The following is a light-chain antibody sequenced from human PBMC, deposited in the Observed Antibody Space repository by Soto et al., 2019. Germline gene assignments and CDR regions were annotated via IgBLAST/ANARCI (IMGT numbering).Light chain of an antibody. CDR3: LQHNSYPLA. CDR1: QGIRND. V-gene: IGKV1-17*02. J-gene: IGKJ4*01. Sequence: DIHMTQSPSSLSASVGDRVTITCRASQGIRNDLHWYQQKPGKAPKRLIYAASSLQSGVPSRFSGSGSGTEFTLTISNLQTEDFATYYCLQHNSYPLAFGGGTKVEIK. CDR2: AAS.